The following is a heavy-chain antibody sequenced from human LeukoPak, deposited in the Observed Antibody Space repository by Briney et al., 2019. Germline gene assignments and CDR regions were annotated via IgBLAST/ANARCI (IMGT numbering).Heavy chain of an antibody. J-gene: IGHJ4*02. CDR2: ISSNSAFE. CDR3: ARVGAIATLDY. Sequence: GGSLRLSCAASGFTFSSYSMHWVRQAPGKGLEWVSSISSNSAFEYYADSVKGRFSISRDNAKNSLYLQMNSLRADDTAVYYCARVGAIATLDYWGQGTLVTVSS. V-gene: IGHV3-21*04. CDR1: GFTFSSYS.